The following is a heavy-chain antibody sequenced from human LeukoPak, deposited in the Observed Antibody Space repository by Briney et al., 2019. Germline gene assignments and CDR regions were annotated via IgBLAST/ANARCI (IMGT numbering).Heavy chain of an antibody. CDR2: IGGGGNGFTT. V-gene: IGHV3-23*01. Sequence: GGSLRLSCAASGFTFSSYAMSWVRQAPGKGLEWVSAIGGGGNGFTTYYGEFMKGRFTISRDNSKNTLYLQMNSLRAEDTAVYYCARDLVRFGGWYDHWGQGILVTVSS. D-gene: IGHD2-15*01. CDR1: GFTFSSYA. CDR3: ARDLVRFGGWYDH. J-gene: IGHJ5*02.